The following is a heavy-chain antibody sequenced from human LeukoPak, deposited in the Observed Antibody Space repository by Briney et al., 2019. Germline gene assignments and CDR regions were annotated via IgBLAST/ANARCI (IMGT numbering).Heavy chain of an antibody. CDR1: GYSISSGYY. CDR2: IYHSGST. Sequence: NPSETLSLTCTVSGYSISSGYYWGWIRQPPGKGLEWIGSIYHSGSTYYNPSLKSRVTISVDTSKNQFSLKLSSVTAADTAVYYCARSRRGSSGPIKGAFDYWGQGTLVTVSS. D-gene: IGHD6-19*01. J-gene: IGHJ4*02. CDR3: ARSRRGSSGPIKGAFDY. V-gene: IGHV4-38-2*02.